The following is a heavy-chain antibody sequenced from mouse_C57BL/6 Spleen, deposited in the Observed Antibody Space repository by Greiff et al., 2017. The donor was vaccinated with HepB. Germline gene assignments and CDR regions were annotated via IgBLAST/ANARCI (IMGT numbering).Heavy chain of an antibody. J-gene: IGHJ3*01. CDR1: GFTFSDYG. Sequence: EVKVEESGGGLVKPGGSLKLSCAASGFTFSDYGMHWVRQAPEKGLEWVTYISSGSSTLYYADTVKGRFTISRDNAKNTLFLQMTSLRSEDTAMYYCASLFPFAYWGQGTLVTVSA. CDR3: ASLFPFAY. CDR2: ISSGSSTL. V-gene: IGHV5-17*01. D-gene: IGHD6-1*01.